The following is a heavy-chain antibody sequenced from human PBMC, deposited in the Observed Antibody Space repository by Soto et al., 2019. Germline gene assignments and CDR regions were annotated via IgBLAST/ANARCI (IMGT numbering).Heavy chain of an antibody. CDR1: GFIFSSYG. Sequence: VGSLRLSCAASGFIFSSYGMHWVRQAPGKGLEWVAVISYDGSNKYYADSVKGRFTISRDNSLKLTSVTAADTAVYYCARDKITGLFDYWGQGTLVTVSS. CDR2: ISYDGSNK. CDR3: ARDKITGLFDY. V-gene: IGHV3-30*03. J-gene: IGHJ4*02. D-gene: IGHD2-8*02.